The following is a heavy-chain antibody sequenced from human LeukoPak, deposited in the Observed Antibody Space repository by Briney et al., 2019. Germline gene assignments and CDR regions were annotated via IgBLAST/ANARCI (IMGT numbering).Heavy chain of an antibody. Sequence: GASVKVSCKVSGYTLTELSMHWVRQAPGKGLEWMGGFDPEDGETIYAQKFQGRVTITADESTSTAYMELSSLRSEDTAVYYCARDDGRYFDRLGHDAFDIWGQGTLVTVSS. CDR3: ARDDGRYFDRLGHDAFDI. CDR2: FDPEDGET. CDR1: GYTLTELS. D-gene: IGHD3-9*01. J-gene: IGHJ3*02. V-gene: IGHV1-24*01.